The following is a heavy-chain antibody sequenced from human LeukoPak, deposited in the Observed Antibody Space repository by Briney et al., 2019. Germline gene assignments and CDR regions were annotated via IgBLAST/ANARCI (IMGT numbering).Heavy chain of an antibody. D-gene: IGHD2-2*01. CDR3: ARGRGYCSSTSCYDFDY. CDR2: INHSGST. V-gene: IGHV4-34*01. CDR1: GGSFSVYY. J-gene: IGHJ4*02. Sequence: SETLSLTCAVYGGSFSVYYWSWIRQPPGKGLEWIGEINHSGSTNYNPSLKSRVTISVDTSKNQFSLKLSSVTAADTAVYYCARGRGYCSSTSCYDFDYWGQGTLVTVSS.